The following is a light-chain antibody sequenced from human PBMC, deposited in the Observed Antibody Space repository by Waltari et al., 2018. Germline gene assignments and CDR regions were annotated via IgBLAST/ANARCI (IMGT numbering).Light chain of an antibody. V-gene: IGKV4-1*01. J-gene: IGKJ2*02. Sequence: DIVMTQSPDSLAVSLGERATINCKSTESLLYDYNNQHFLAWYQQKPGQPPKLLIYLASIRESGVPDRFSGSGSGTDFTLTINSLQAEDVAVYYCQQYLRAPRTFGQGTELEI. CDR1: ESLLYDYNNQHF. CDR2: LAS. CDR3: QQYLRAPRT.